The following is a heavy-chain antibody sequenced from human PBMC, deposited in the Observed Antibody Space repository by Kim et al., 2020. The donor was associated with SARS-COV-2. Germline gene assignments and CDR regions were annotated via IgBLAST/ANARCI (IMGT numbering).Heavy chain of an antibody. D-gene: IGHD3-10*01. CDR3: AKDSTPYGSGTPGH. V-gene: IGHV3-30*02. J-gene: IGHJ4*02. Sequence: ADAVKGRFTISRDNSKNRLYLQMNSLRTEDTAVYYCAKDSTPYGSGTPGHWGQGTLVTVSS.